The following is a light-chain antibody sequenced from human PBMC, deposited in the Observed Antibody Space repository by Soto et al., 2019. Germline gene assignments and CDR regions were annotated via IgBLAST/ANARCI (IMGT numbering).Light chain of an antibody. CDR3: QQANSFPLT. J-gene: IGKJ4*01. Sequence: DIQMTQSPSSVSASVGDRVTITCRASQGISSWIAWYQQKLGKAPKLLIYAASSLQRGVPSRFSGSGSQTDFTLTISSLQPEDFATYYCQQANSFPLTFGGGTKVEIK. CDR1: QGISSW. CDR2: AAS. V-gene: IGKV1-12*01.